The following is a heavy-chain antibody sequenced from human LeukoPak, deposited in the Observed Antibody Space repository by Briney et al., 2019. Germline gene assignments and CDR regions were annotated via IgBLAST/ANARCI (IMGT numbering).Heavy chain of an antibody. CDR2: ISGSAGST. J-gene: IGHJ4*02. V-gene: IGHV3-23*01. CDR3: AKGPGRGYSYGLEY. CDR1: GFTFSSYG. D-gene: IGHD5-18*01. Sequence: GGSLRLSCVASGFTFSSYGMTWVRQAPGKGPEWVSLISGSAGSTYYADSVKGRFSISRDNSKNTMYLQMNSLRAEDTAVYYCAKGPGRGYSYGLEYWGQGTLVTVSS.